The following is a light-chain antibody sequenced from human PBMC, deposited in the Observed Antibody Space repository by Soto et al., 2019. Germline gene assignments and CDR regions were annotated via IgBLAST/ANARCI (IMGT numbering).Light chain of an antibody. V-gene: IGLV2-14*01. CDR2: EVS. Sequence: QSALTQPASVSGSPGQSITISCTGTSNDVGGYNYVSWYQQHPGKAPQLIIYEVSNRPSGVSHRFSGSKSGDTASLTISGLQAEDVADYYCSSYTAFSTWVFGGGTKVTVL. CDR1: SNDVGGYNY. CDR3: SSYTAFSTWV. J-gene: IGLJ3*02.